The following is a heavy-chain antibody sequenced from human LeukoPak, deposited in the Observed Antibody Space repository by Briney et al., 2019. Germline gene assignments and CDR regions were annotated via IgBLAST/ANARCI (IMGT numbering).Heavy chain of an antibody. J-gene: IGHJ4*02. V-gene: IGHV3-9*01. D-gene: IGHD2-2*01. CDR2: ISWNRGSI. CDR1: GFTFYDYA. Sequence: GRSLRLSCAASGFTFYDYAMHWVRHAPGKGLEWVSGISWNRGSIVYADSVKGRFTISRDNGKNSLYLQMNSLRAEDTALYYCAKAVVVVPAAYYFDYWGQGTLVTVSS. CDR3: AKAVVVVPAAYYFDY.